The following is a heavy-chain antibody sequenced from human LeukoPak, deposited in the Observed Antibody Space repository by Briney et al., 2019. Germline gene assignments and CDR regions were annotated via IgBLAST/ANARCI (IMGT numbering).Heavy chain of an antibody. D-gene: IGHD5-12*01. CDR1: GGSISSGSYY. V-gene: IGHV4-61*02. CDR3: ARATYSGYDWDFDY. Sequence: SETLSLTCTVSGGSISSGSYYWSWIRQPAGKGLEWIGRIYTSGSTNYNPSLKSRVTMSVDTSKNQFSLKLSSVTAADTAAYYCARATYSGYDWDFDYWGQGTLVTVSS. CDR2: IYTSGST. J-gene: IGHJ4*02.